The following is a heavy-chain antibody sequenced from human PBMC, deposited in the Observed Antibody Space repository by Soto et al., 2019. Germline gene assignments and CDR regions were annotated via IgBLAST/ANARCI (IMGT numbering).Heavy chain of an antibody. D-gene: IGHD2-2*01. CDR2: ISSSSSII. CDR3: ARDGHCSTTSCYQSPFDY. Sequence: GGSLRLSCAASGFTFSSYGVNWVRQAPGKGLEWVSYISSSSSIIYYADSVKGRFTISRDNAKNSLYLQMNSLRDEDTAVYYCARDGHCSTTSCYQSPFDYWGQGTLVTVSS. J-gene: IGHJ4*02. CDR1: GFTFSSYG. V-gene: IGHV3-48*02.